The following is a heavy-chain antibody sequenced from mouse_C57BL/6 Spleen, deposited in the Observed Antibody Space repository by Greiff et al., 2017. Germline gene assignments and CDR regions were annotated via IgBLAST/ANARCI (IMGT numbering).Heavy chain of an antibody. D-gene: IGHD2-3*01. CDR3: ARKGDDGYSLAY. Sequence: VQLQQSGAELVKPGASVKISCKASGYAFSSYWMNWVKQRPGKGLEWIGQIYPGDGDTNYNGEFKGKATLTADKSSSTAYMQLSSRTSEDSAVYFCARKGDDGYSLAYWGQGTTLTVSS. CDR2: IYPGDGDT. CDR1: GYAFSSYW. V-gene: IGHV1-80*01. J-gene: IGHJ2*01.